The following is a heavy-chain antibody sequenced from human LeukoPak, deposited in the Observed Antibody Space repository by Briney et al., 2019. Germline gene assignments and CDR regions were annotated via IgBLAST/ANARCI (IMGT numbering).Heavy chain of an antibody. Sequence: GSLRLSCAASGFTFSGYNMNWVRQAPGKGLEWVSYISSSSNTVYYADSVKGRFTISRDNVKNSLYLQMNSLRDEDTAVYFCARGGHFSYGLDVWGQGTTVTVSS. CDR3: ARGGHFSYGLDV. CDR1: GFTFSGYN. CDR2: ISSSSNTV. J-gene: IGHJ6*02. V-gene: IGHV3-48*02.